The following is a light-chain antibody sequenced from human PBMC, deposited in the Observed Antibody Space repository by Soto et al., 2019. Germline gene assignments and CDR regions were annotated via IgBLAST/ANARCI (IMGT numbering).Light chain of an antibody. Sequence: ELVLTQSPGTLSLSPGERATLSCRASQSVSSSYLAWYQEKPAQAPRLLIYGASNRATGIPERFSGSGSGTDFTLTISRLEPEDSAVYYCQQYGSSPLTSGGGTKEEIK. J-gene: IGKJ4*01. CDR3: QQYGSSPLT. V-gene: IGKV3-20*01. CDR1: QSVSSSY. CDR2: GAS.